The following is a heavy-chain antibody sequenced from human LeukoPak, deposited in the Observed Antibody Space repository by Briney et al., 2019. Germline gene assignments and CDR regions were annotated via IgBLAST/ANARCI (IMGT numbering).Heavy chain of an antibody. CDR1: GFTFSSYG. CDR3: AKSQRITMIAALDY. Sequence: GGSLRLSCAASGFTFSSYGMHWVRQAPGKGLEWVAFIRYDGSNKYYADSVKGRFTISRDNSKNTLYLQMNSLRAEDTAVYYCAKSQRITMIAALDYWGQGTLVTVSS. J-gene: IGHJ4*02. D-gene: IGHD3-22*01. V-gene: IGHV3-30*02. CDR2: IRYDGSNK.